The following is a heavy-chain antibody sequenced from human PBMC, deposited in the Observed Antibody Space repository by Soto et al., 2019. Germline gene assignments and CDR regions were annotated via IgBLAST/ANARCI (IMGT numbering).Heavy chain of an antibody. V-gene: IGHV4-38-2*01. D-gene: IGHD3-22*01. CDR1: GYSISSGDY. J-gene: IGHJ5*02. CDR3: ARVNYYDSSGVFDP. Sequence: SETLTLTCAVSGYSISSGDYWDWIRQPPGKGLEWIGSIYHSGSTYYNPSLKSRVTISVDTSKNQFYPKLSSVTAADTAVYYCARVNYYDSSGVFDPWGQGTLVTVSS. CDR2: IYHSGST.